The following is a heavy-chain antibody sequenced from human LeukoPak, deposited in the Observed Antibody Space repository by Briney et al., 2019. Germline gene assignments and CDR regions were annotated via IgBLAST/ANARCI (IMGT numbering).Heavy chain of an antibody. Sequence: GGPLRLSCAASGFTSSTYWVSWVRQAPGKGLKWVANIKEDGSAKYYVDSVKGRFTISRDNAKNTLFLQMNSLRAEDTAVYYCASGSFCTNGVCYKGFDYWGQGTLVSVSS. CDR1: GFTSSTYW. CDR2: IKEDGSAK. D-gene: IGHD2-8*01. CDR3: ASGSFCTNGVCYKGFDY. J-gene: IGHJ4*02. V-gene: IGHV3-7*02.